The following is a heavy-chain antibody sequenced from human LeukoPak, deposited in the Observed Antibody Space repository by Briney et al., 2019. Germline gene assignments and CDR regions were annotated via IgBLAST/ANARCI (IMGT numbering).Heavy chain of an antibody. V-gene: IGHV1-18*01. Sequence: ASVKVSCKASGHTFTSYGISWVRQAPGQGLEWMGWISAYNGNTNYAQKLQGRVTMTTDTSTSTAYMELRSLRSDDTAVYYCARDGAATVSGYAFDIWGQGTMVTVSS. CDR2: ISAYNGNT. J-gene: IGHJ3*02. CDR3: ARDGAATVSGYAFDI. CDR1: GHTFTSYG. D-gene: IGHD6-19*01.